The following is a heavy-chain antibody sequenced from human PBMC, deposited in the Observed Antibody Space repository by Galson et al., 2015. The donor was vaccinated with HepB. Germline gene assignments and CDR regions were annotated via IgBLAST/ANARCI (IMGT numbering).Heavy chain of an antibody. J-gene: IGHJ6*02. D-gene: IGHD5-12*01. CDR1: GFSLSTSGMC. Sequence: PALVKPTQTLTLTCTFSGFSLSTSGMCVSWIRQPPGKALGWLARIDWDDDKYYSTSLKTRLTISKDTSKNQVVLTMTNMDPVDTATYYCARIRAGGYSGYEGYYYYGMDVWGQGTTVTVSS. CDR3: ARIRAGGYSGYEGYYYYGMDV. CDR2: IDWDDDK. V-gene: IGHV2-70*11.